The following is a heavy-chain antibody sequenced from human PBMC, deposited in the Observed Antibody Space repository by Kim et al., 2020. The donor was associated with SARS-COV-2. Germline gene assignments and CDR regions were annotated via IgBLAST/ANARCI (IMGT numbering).Heavy chain of an antibody. CDR2: ITSSSGYK. Sequence: GGSLRLSCAASGFTFSSDTFNWVRQAPGKGLEWVSSITSSSGYKYYADPVKGRFTVSRDNARKSLFLQMDSLRVDDTAVYYCARDYRTGEGDPWGQGTLVTVSS. V-gene: IGHV3-21*01. CDR3: ARDYRTGEGDP. D-gene: IGHD1-1*01. J-gene: IGHJ5*02. CDR1: GFTFSSDT.